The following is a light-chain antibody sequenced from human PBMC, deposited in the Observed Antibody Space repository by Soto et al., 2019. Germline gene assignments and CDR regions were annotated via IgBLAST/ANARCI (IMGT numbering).Light chain of an antibody. CDR2: TAS. V-gene: IGKV1-39*01. CDR3: QQSYSTPIS. Sequence: RLPQYPSSLSASVGDTVTISCRASQSISSHLNWYQQKPGKAPNLLMYTASNLQSGVPSRFSGSGSGTDFTLTISSLQPEDFATYYCQQSYSTPISFGQGTRLEIK. CDR1: QSISSH. J-gene: IGKJ5*01.